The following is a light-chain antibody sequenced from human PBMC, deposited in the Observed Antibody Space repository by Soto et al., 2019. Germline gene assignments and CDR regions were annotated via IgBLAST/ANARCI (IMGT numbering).Light chain of an antibody. CDR1: NSNIGSNT. V-gene: IGLV1-44*01. CDR2: SNN. CDR3: AAWDDRLNAYV. Sequence: QSALTQPPSASGTPGQRVSISCSGGNSNIGSNTVNWYQQLPGTAPKHLIYSNNQRPSGVPDRISGSKSGTSASLAISGLQSEDEADYYCAAWDDRLNAYVFGTGTKLTVL. J-gene: IGLJ1*01.